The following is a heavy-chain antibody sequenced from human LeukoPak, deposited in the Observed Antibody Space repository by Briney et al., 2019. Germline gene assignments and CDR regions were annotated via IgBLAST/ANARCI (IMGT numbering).Heavy chain of an antibody. CDR1: GFTFNNYA. V-gene: IGHV3-21*01. CDR3: ASGGPGFGELLDY. D-gene: IGHD3-10*01. Sequence: GGSLRLSCAASGFTFNNYAMNWVRQAPGKGLEWVSSISSSSSYIYYADSVKGRFTISRDNAKNSLYLQMNSLRAEDTAVYHCASGGPGFGELLDYWGQGTLVTVSS. CDR2: ISSSSSYI. J-gene: IGHJ4*02.